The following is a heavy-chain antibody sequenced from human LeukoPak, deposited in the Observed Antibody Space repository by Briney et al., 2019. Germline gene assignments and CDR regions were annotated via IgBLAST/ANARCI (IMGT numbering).Heavy chain of an antibody. Sequence: GGSLRLSCVASGFTFGKYWMHWVRQAPGKELVCISRINNDGSTVYADSVAGRFTISRDNARDTLYLQMNSLRVEDTAVYYCARDYYGSIDLWGQGTLVTVPS. D-gene: IGHD3-10*01. CDR1: GFTFGKYW. V-gene: IGHV3-74*01. CDR3: ARDYYGSIDL. J-gene: IGHJ1*01. CDR2: INNDGST.